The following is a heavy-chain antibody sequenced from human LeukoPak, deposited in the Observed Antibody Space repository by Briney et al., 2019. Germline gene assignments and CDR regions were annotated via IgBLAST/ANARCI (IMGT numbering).Heavy chain of an antibody. D-gene: IGHD5-18*01. V-gene: IGHV3-53*01. CDR1: GFTVSSNY. J-gene: IGHJ4*02. CDR3: ARAGYSYGYGLFDY. Sequence: SGGSLRLSCAASGFTVSSNYMSWVRQAPGKGLEWVSVIYSGGSTYYADSVKGRFTISRDNPKNTLYLQMNSLRAEDTAVYYCARAGYSYGYGLFDYWGQGTLVTVSS. CDR2: IYSGGST.